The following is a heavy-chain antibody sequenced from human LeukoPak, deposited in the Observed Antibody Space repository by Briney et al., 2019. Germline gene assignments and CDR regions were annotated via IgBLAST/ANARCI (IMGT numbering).Heavy chain of an antibody. D-gene: IGHD1-1*01. CDR1: GFTVSSIA. V-gene: IGHV3-23*01. Sequence: GGSLRLSCAASGFTVSSIAMTWVCQAPGKGLEWVSTIRSNGDTAYNADSVKGRFTISRDNSKKTLYLQMNSLRVEDTAIYYCAKGQELDDGVFDSWGQGTLVTVSS. CDR2: IRSNGDTA. CDR3: AKGQELDDGVFDS. J-gene: IGHJ4*02.